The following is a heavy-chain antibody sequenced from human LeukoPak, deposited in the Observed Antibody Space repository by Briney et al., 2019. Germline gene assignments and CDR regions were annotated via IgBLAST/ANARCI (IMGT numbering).Heavy chain of an antibody. CDR1: GFTFSNAW. Sequence: GSLRLSCAASGFTFSNAWMSWVRQSPGKGLEWIGEINYSGTPNYTPPPKSRVIFSVDTSKNPSSLKMSSVTAADTAVYYCARGEDFLGGVVDSWGQGSLVTVSS. CDR2: INYSGTP. D-gene: IGHD3-16*01. J-gene: IGHJ4*02. V-gene: IGHV4-34*01. CDR3: ARGEDFLGGVVDS.